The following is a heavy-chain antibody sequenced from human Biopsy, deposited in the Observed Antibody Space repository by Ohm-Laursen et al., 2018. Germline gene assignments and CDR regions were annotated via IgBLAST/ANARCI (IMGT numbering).Heavy chain of an antibody. J-gene: IGHJ4*02. CDR2: IVPVLGHL. D-gene: IGHD3-3*01. CDR1: GGPSSNYA. CDR3: AADADGYYTEFDY. V-gene: IGHV1-69*04. Sequence: SSVKASCKASGGPSSNYAFSWVRQAPGQGLEWVGRIVPVLGHLNYAQRFQGRVSITADKSTSYVFMELSRLTSGDTAVYYCAADADGYYTEFDYWGPGTLVTVSS.